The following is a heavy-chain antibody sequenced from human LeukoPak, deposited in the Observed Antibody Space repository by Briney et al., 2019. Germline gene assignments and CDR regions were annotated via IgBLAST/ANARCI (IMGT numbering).Heavy chain of an antibody. D-gene: IGHD1-26*01. V-gene: IGHV5-51*01. J-gene: IGHJ4*02. Sequence: GESLKISCKVSGYSFTNSWIGWVRQMPGKGLEWMGIIYPADSDTRYSPSFQGQVTISADKSISTAYLQWSSLKASDTAIYYCARXGKYGGXXXPGDFWGQGTLVTVSS. CDR3: ARXGKYGGXXXPGDF. CDR1: GYSFTNSW. CDR2: IYPADSDT.